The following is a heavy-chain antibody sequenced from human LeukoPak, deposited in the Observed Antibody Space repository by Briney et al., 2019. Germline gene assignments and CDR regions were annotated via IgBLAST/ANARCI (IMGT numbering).Heavy chain of an antibody. CDR3: ARRAYDSSGYYPLPLDY. V-gene: IGHV3-48*04. CDR1: GFTFSSYS. J-gene: IGHJ4*02. D-gene: IGHD3-22*01. CDR2: ISSSSSTI. Sequence: RGSLRLSCAASGFTFSSYSMNWVRQAPGKGLEWVSYISSSSSTIYYADSVKGRFTISRGNAKNSLYLQMNSLRAEDTAVYYCARRAYDSSGYYPLPLDYWGQGTLVTVSS.